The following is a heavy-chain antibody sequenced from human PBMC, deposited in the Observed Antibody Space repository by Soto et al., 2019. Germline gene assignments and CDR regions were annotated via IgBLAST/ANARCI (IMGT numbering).Heavy chain of an antibody. CDR1: GGTFSSYA. CDR3: VSPYCSGGSCYYGKHFDY. CDR2: IIPIFGTA. Sequence: QVQLVQSGAEVKKPGSSVKVSCKASGGTFSSYAISWVRQAPGQGLEWMGGIIPIFGTANYAQKFQGRVTITADESTSTAYMELSSLRSEDTAVYYCVSPYCSGGSCYYGKHFDYWGQGTLVTVSS. V-gene: IGHV1-69*12. D-gene: IGHD2-15*01. J-gene: IGHJ4*02.